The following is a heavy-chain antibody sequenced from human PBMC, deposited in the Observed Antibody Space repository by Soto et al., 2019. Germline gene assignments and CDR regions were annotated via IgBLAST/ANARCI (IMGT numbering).Heavy chain of an antibody. CDR1: GFTFSSYG. CDR3: AGRANYGLQDY. V-gene: IGHV3-33*01. D-gene: IGHD1-7*01. CDR2: IWYDGSNK. Sequence: PGGSLRLSCAASGFTFSSYGMHWVRQAPGKGLEWVAVIWYDGSNKYYADSVKGRFTISRDNSKNTLYLQMNSLRAEDTAVYYCAGRANYGLQDYWGQGTLVTVSS. J-gene: IGHJ4*02.